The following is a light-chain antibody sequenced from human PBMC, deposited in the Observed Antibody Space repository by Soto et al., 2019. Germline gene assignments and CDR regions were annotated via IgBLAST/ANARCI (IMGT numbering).Light chain of an antibody. CDR3: MQGTHWPLT. CDR2: KVS. V-gene: IGKV2-30*01. Sequence: DVVMTQSPLSLPVTLGQPASISCRSSQSLVYRDGNTSLNWYHQRPGQSPRPLIYKVSTRDSGVPDRFSGSGSGTDFTLKISRVEAEDVGVYYCMQGTHWPLTVGGGTKVDIK. CDR1: QSLVYRDGNTS. J-gene: IGKJ4*01.